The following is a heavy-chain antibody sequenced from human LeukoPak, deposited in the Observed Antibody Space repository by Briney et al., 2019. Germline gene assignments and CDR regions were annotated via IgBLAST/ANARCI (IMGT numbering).Heavy chain of an antibody. V-gene: IGHV1-8*03. D-gene: IGHD4-17*01. Sequence: ASVKVSCKASGYTFTSYDINWVRQATGQGLEWMGWMNPNSGNTGYAQKFQGRVTITRNTSISTAYMELSSLRSEDTAVYYCASAVSQHDYGDYFRDAFDIWGQGTVATVSS. J-gene: IGHJ3*02. CDR3: ASAVSQHDYGDYFRDAFDI. CDR2: MNPNSGNT. CDR1: GYTFTSYD.